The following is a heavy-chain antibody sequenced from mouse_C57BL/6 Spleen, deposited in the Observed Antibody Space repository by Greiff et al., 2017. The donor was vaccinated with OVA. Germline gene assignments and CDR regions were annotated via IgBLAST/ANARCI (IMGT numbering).Heavy chain of an antibody. Sequence: QVQLQQSGAELARPGASVKMSCKASGYTFTSYTMHWVKQRPGQGLEWIGYINPSSGYTKYNQKFKDKATLTADKSSSTSYMQLSSLTSEDSAVYYCARFPITTVVATVDWYFDVWGTGTTVTVSS. D-gene: IGHD1-1*01. V-gene: IGHV1-4*01. CDR2: INPSSGYT. CDR1: GYTFTSYT. J-gene: IGHJ1*03. CDR3: ARFPITTVVATVDWYFDV.